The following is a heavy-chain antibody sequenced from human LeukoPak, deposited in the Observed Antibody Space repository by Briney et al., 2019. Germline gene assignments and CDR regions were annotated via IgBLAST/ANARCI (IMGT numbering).Heavy chain of an antibody. CDR3: ARDLETYCSGGSCYYYYYMDV. CDR2: ISTSSSYI. V-gene: IGHV3-21*01. CDR1: GFTFSSYS. D-gene: IGHD2-15*01. J-gene: IGHJ6*03. Sequence: GGSLRLSCAASGFTFSSYSMNWVRQAPGKGLEWVSSISTSSSYISYADSVKGRFTISRDNAKNSLYLQMNSLRAEDTAVYYCARDLETYCSGGSCYYYYYMDVWGKGTTVTISS.